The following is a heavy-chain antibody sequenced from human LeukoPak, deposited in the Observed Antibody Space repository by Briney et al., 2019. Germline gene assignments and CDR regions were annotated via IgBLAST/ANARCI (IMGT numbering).Heavy chain of an antibody. CDR1: GFTFSSYW. J-gene: IGHJ6*03. CDR2: IKDDGSEK. CDR3: ARAGRAVVTAGYYYMDV. V-gene: IGHV3-7*01. Sequence: GGSLRLSCAASGFTFSSYWMNWVRQAPGKGLEWVANIKDDGSEKYYVDSVKGRFTISRDNAKNSLYLQMNSLRAEDTAVYYCARAGRAVVTAGYYYMDVWGKGTTVTVSS. D-gene: IGHD2-21*02.